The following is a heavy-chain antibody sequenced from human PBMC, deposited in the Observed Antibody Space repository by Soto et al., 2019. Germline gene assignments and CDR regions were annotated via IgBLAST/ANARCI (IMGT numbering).Heavy chain of an antibody. Sequence: LRLSCAASGFTFSSYAMSWVRQAPGKGLEWVSAISGSGGSTYYADSVKGRFTISRDNSKNTLYLQMNSLRAEDTAVYYCAKFQIIVVVPAAASDAFDIWGQGTMVTVSS. CDR2: ISGSGGST. D-gene: IGHD2-2*01. CDR3: AKFQIIVVVPAAASDAFDI. V-gene: IGHV3-23*01. J-gene: IGHJ3*02. CDR1: GFTFSSYA.